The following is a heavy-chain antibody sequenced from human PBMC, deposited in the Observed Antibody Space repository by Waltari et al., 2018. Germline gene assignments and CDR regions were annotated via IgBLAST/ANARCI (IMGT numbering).Heavy chain of an antibody. D-gene: IGHD6-13*01. CDR2: IRYDGSNK. CDR1: GFTFSSYG. Sequence: QVQLVESGGGVVQPGGSLRLSCAASGFTFSSYGMHWVRQAPGKGLELGAFIRYDGSNKYYADSVKGRFTISRDNSKNTLYLQMNSLRAEDTAVYYCAKLVVAAAAVDYWGQGTLVTVSS. V-gene: IGHV3-30*02. CDR3: AKLVVAAAAVDY. J-gene: IGHJ4*02.